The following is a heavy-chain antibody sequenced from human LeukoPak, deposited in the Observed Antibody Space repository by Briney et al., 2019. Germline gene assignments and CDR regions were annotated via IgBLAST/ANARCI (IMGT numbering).Heavy chain of an antibody. V-gene: IGHV4-30-2*01. CDR2: IYHSGST. J-gene: IGHJ3*02. D-gene: IGHD2-15*01. CDR1: GGSISSGGYS. CDR3: ARERRGSEDDAFDI. Sequence: SETLSLTCAVSGGSISSGGYSWSWIRQPPGKGLEWIGYIYHSGSTYHNPSLKSRVTISVDRSKNQFSLKLSSVAAADTAVYYCARERRGSEDDAFDIWGQGTMVTVSS.